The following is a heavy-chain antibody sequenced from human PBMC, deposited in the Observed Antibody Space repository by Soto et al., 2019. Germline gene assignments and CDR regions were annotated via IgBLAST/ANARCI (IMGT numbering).Heavy chain of an antibody. D-gene: IGHD6-13*01. Sequence: SETLSLTCTVSGGSISSYYWSWIRQPPGKGLEWIGYIYYSGSTNYNPSLKSRVNISVDTSKNQFSLNLSSVTAADTAVYYCARAGSSRNAFDIWGQGTMVT. V-gene: IGHV4-59*01. J-gene: IGHJ3*02. CDR3: ARAGSSRNAFDI. CDR2: IYYSGST. CDR1: GGSISSYY.